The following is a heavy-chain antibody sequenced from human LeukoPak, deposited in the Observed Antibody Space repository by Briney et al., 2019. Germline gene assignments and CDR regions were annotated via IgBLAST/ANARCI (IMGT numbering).Heavy chain of an antibody. J-gene: IGHJ6*02. D-gene: IGHD2/OR15-2a*01. V-gene: IGHV1-2*02. CDR2: INPNSGGT. CDR3: ARDNIDGPVYGMDV. CDR1: GYTFTSYA. Sequence: ASVKVSCKASGYTFTSYAMHWVRQAPGQRLEWMGWINPNSGGTNYAQKFQGRVTMTRDTSISTAYMELSRLRSDDTAVYYCARDNIDGPVYGMDVWGQGTTVTVSS.